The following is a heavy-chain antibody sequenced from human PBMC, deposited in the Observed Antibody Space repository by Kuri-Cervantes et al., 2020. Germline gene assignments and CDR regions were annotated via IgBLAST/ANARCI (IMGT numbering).Heavy chain of an antibody. CDR1: GFTFSDYY. CDR3: AREGQQYSYGYNAFDI. CDR2: ISSSGSTI. Sequence: GGSLRLSCAASGFTFSDYYMSWIRQAPGKGLEWVSYISSSGSTIYYADSVKGRFTISRDNAKNSLYLQMNSLRAEDTAVYYCAREGQQYSYGYNAFDIWGQWTMVTVSS. D-gene: IGHD5-18*01. J-gene: IGHJ3*02. V-gene: IGHV3-11*01.